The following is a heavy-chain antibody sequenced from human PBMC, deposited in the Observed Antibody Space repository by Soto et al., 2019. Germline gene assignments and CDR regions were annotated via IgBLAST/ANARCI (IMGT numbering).Heavy chain of an antibody. CDR2: IYYSGST. V-gene: IGHV4-39*01. D-gene: IGHD4-17*01. CDR1: GGSISSSSYY. Sequence: QLQLQESGPGLVKPSETLSLTCTVSGGSISSSSYYWGWIRQPPGKGLEWIGSIYYSGSTYYNPSLNSRVTISVDTSKNQFSLKLSSVTAADTAVYYCARLVPPTVAYDYWGQGPLVTVSS. CDR3: ARLVPPTVAYDY. J-gene: IGHJ4*02.